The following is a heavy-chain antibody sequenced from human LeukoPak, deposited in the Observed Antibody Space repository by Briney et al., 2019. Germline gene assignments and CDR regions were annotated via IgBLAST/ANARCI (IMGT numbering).Heavy chain of an antibody. Sequence: GGSLRLSCAASGFTFSNAWMSWVRQAPGKGLEWVGRIKSKTDGGTTDYAAPVKSRFTISRDDSKNTLYLQMNSLKTEDTAVYYCTTGGQWLEPLYYYYYYMDVWGKGTTVTVSS. V-gene: IGHV3-15*01. CDR2: IKSKTDGGTT. D-gene: IGHD6-19*01. CDR3: TTGGQWLEPLYYYYYYMDV. J-gene: IGHJ6*03. CDR1: GFTFSNAW.